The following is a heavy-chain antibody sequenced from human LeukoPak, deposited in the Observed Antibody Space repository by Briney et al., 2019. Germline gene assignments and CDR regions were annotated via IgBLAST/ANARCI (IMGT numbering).Heavy chain of an antibody. CDR1: GFTFSSYG. J-gene: IGHJ3*02. Sequence: PGGSLRLSCAASGFTFSSYGMHWVRQAPGKGLEWVAVISYDGSNKYYADSVKGRFTISRDNSKNTLYPQMNSLRAEDTAVYYCAKDLGRRSPRYAFDIWGQGTMVTVSS. V-gene: IGHV3-30*18. D-gene: IGHD4-17*01. CDR2: ISYDGSNK. CDR3: AKDLGRRSPRYAFDI.